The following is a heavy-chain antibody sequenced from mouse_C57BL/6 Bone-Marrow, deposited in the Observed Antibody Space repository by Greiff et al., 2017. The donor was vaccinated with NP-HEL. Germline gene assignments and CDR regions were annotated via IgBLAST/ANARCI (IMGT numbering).Heavy chain of an antibody. J-gene: IGHJ2*01. Sequence: QVQLQQSGAELVRPGTSVKVSCKASGYAFTNYLIEWVKQRPGQGLEWIGVINPGSGGTNYNEKFKGKATLTADKSSSTAYMQLSSLTSEDSAVYFCARRADFPFDYGGQGTTLTVSS. CDR2: INPGSGGT. CDR3: ARRADFPFDY. CDR1: GYAFTNYL. D-gene: IGHD3-1*01. V-gene: IGHV1-54*01.